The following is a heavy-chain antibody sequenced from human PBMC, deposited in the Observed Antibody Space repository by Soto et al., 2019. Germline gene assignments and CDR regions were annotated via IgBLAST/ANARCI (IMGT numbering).Heavy chain of an antibody. J-gene: IGHJ4*02. D-gene: IGHD3-16*01. Sequence: EVQLVESGGGLVQPGGSVRLSCAASGFTFSNYWMHWVRQTPGKGLVWVSRVGSDGGGATYAESVKGRFTISRDNAKNTLYLQMDSLRVEDTAMYHCARAGLMHGADMDQWCQRILVTLSS. CDR2: VGSDGGGA. V-gene: IGHV3-74*01. CDR1: GFTFSNYW. CDR3: ARAGLMHGADMDQ.